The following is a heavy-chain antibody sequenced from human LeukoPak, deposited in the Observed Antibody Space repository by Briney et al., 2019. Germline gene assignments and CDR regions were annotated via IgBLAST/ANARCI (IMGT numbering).Heavy chain of an antibody. CDR1: GFTSFNFP. V-gene: IGHV3-69-1*01. CDR2: IRSDGTI. D-gene: IGHD2/OR15-2a*01. CDR3: ARDNIWAFDI. Sequence: PGGSLRLSCEASGFTSFNFPMNWVRKAPGNGLEWVSHIRSDGTITYADSVKGRFTISGDDAKTSVYLQLNSLRDEDTAIYYCARDNIWAFDIWGQGTMVTVSS. J-gene: IGHJ3*02.